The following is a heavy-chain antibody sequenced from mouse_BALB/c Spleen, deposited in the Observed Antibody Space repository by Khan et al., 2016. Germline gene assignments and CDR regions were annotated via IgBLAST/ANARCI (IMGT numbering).Heavy chain of an antibody. CDR3: TRADGYYVYTMDY. D-gene: IGHD2-3*01. V-gene: IGHV6-6*02. J-gene: IGHJ4*01. CDR2: IRLKSNNYAT. CDR1: GFTFSNYW. Sequence: EVKLEESGGGLVQPGGSMKLSCVASGFTFSNYWMNWVRQSPEKGLEWVAEIRLKSNNYATHYTESVNGRFTISRDDSKSSVYLQMNHLRAEDTGIYYCTRADGYYVYTMDYWGQGTSVTVSS.